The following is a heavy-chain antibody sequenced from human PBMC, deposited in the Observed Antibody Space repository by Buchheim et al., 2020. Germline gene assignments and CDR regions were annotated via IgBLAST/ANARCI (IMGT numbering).Heavy chain of an antibody. Sequence: EVQLLESGGGLVQPGGSLRLSCAASGFTFSSYAMSWVRQAPGKGLEWVSAISGSGGSTYYADSVKGRFTISRENAKNSLYLQMNSLRAGDTAVYYCARGAMYSSSSRMDVWGKGTT. J-gene: IGHJ6*03. D-gene: IGHD6-6*01. CDR1: GFTFSSYA. CDR2: ISGSGGST. CDR3: ARGAMYSSSSRMDV. V-gene: IGHV3-23*01.